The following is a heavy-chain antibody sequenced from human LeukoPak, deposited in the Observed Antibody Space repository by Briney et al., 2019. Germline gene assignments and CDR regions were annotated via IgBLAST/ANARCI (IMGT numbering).Heavy chain of an antibody. D-gene: IGHD2-2*02. CDR3: AKTLNYQLLYSQSDY. V-gene: IGHV3-33*06. CDR2: IWYDGSNK. J-gene: IGHJ4*02. Sequence: PGGSLRLSCAVSGLDFSSYGMHWVRQAPGKGLEWVAVIWYDGSNKYYADSVKGRFTISRDNSKNTLYLQMNSLRAEDTAVYYCAKTLNYQLLYSQSDYWGQGTLVTVSS. CDR1: GLDFSSYG.